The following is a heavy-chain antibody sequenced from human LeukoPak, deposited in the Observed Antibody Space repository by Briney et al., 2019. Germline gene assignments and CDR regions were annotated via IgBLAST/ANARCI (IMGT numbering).Heavy chain of an antibody. CDR2: INPGSGTT. CDR1: GYTFSSDY. D-gene: IGHD4-23*01. J-gene: IGHJ6*03. CDR3: ARGFSGGNSPNYYYYYMDV. Sequence: ASVKVSCKASGYTFSSDYMHWVRQAPGQGLEWMGIINPGSGTTSYAQKFQGRVTMTRDTSTGIFYMELSSLRSEDTAVYFCARGFSGGNSPNYYYYYMDVWGRGTTVTISS. V-gene: IGHV1-46*01.